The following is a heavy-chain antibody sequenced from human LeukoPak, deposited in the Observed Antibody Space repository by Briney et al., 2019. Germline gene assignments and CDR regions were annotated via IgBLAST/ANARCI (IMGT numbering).Heavy chain of an antibody. CDR1: GFSLSNARMG. CDR3: ARIQWGETTVVTYYYYYMDV. D-gene: IGHD4-23*01. J-gene: IGHJ6*03. CDR2: IFSNDEK. V-gene: IGHV2-26*01. Sequence: SGPVLVKPTETLTLTCTVSGFSLSNARMGVSWIRQPPGKALEWLAHIFSNDEKSYSTSLKSRLTISKDTSKSQVVLTMTNMDPVDTATYYCARIQWGETTVVTYYYYYMDVWGKGTTVTVSS.